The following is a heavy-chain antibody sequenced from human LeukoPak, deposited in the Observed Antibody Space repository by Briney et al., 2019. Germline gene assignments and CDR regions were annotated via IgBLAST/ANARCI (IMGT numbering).Heavy chain of an antibody. CDR1: GDSISSYY. CDR2: IYYNGSA. D-gene: IGHD1-26*01. Sequence: TSETLSLTCTVPGDSISSYYWRWIRQPPGKGLEWIGSIYYNGSANYNPSLKSRATISVATSKNKFSLSLSSVTAADTAVYYCARDRSGSYSRYYYYGMDVWGQGTTVTVSS. V-gene: IGHV4-59*01. J-gene: IGHJ6*02. CDR3: ARDRSGSYSRYYYYGMDV.